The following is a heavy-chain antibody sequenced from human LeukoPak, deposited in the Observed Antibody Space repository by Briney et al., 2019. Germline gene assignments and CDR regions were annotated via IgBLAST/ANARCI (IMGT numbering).Heavy chain of an antibody. CDR1: GYSISSGYY. J-gene: IGHJ2*01. D-gene: IGHD2-21*01. Sequence: SETLSLTCAVSGYSISSGYYWGWIRQPPGKGLEWIGSIYHSGSTNYNPSLKSRVTMSVDTSKNQLSLRLSSVTAADTAVYYCARDNGGDYWYSDIWGRGTLVTVSS. CDR2: IYHSGST. CDR3: ARDNGGDYWYSDI. V-gene: IGHV4-38-2*02.